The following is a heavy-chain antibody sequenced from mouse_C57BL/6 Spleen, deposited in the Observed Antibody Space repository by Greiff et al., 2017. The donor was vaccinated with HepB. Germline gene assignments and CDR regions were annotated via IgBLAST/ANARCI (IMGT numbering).Heavy chain of an antibody. CDR2: IDPENGDT. CDR1: GFNIKDYY. CDR3: TTSAWFAY. Sequence: EVKLVESGAELVRPGASVKLSCTASGFNIKDYYMHWVKQRPEQGLEWIGWIDPENGDTEYASKFQGKATITADTSSNTAYLQLSSLTSEDTAVYYCTTSAWFAYWGQGTLVTVSA. V-gene: IGHV14-4*01. J-gene: IGHJ3*01.